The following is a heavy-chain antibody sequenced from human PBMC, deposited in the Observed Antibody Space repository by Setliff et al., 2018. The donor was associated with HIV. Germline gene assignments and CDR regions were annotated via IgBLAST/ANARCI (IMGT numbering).Heavy chain of an antibody. V-gene: IGHV4-39*07. Sequence: PSETLSLTCSVSGDSISSSSYYWGWIRQPPGKGLEWIGSIYYSGSTYYNPSLKSRVTISVDTSKNQFSLKLSSVTAADTAMYYCARAVCPSLNCYSFFNYWGHGSLVTVSS. CDR1: GDSISSSSYY. CDR3: ARAVCPSLNCYSFFNY. J-gene: IGHJ4*01. D-gene: IGHD2-15*01. CDR2: IYYSGST.